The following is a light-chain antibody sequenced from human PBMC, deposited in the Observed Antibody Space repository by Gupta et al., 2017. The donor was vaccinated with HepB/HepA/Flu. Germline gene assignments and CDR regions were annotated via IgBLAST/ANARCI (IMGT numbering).Light chain of an antibody. V-gene: IGLV2-23*02. CDR3: CSYAGTTTWV. CDR2: EVT. J-gene: IGLJ3*02. Sequence: QSALTQPASVSGSPGQSITISCTGTSSDVGSYNLVSWYQQHPGKAPKLMIYEVTKRPSGVSNRFSGSKSGNTASLTISGLQAEDEAGYYCCSYAGTTTWVFGGGTMLTVL. CDR1: SSDVGSYNL.